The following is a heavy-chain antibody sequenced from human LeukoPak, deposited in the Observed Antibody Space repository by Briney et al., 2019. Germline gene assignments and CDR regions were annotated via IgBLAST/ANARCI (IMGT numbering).Heavy chain of an antibody. D-gene: IGHD4-17*01. CDR2: IYYTGST. Sequence: SETLSLTCTVSGGSISSYYWSWIRQPPGEGLEWIGYIYYTGSTNYNPSLKRRVTISVDTSKNQFSLKLSSVTAADTAVYYCARSYGDNLNFDYWGQGSLVTVSS. J-gene: IGHJ4*02. V-gene: IGHV4-59*01. CDR1: GGSISSYY. CDR3: ARSYGDNLNFDY.